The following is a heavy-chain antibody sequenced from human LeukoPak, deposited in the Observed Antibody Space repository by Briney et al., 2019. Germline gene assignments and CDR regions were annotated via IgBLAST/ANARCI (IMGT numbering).Heavy chain of an antibody. V-gene: IGHV4-59*08. CDR2: VYYSGST. J-gene: IGHJ3*02. CDR3: ARLKARDAFDI. Sequence: PSETLSLTCTVSGGSIGSYSWNWIWQSPGTGLEWIGYVYYSGSTMYNPSLRSRVTISVDTSKNQFSLKLSSVTAADTAVYYCARLKARDAFDIWGQGTLVTVSS. CDR1: GGSIGSYS.